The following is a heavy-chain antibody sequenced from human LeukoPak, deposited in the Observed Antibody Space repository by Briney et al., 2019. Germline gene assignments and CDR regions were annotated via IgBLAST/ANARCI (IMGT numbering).Heavy chain of an antibody. CDR3: ASLPIHYYDSSGYPYYFDY. V-gene: IGHV1-69*01. Sequence: SVKVSCKASGGTFSSYAISWVRQAPGQGLEWMGGIIPIFGTANYAQKFQGRVTITADESTSTAYMELSSLRSEDTAVYYCASLPIHYYDSSGYPYYFDYWGQGTLVTVSS. D-gene: IGHD3-22*01. CDR2: IIPIFGTA. J-gene: IGHJ4*02. CDR1: GGTFSSYA.